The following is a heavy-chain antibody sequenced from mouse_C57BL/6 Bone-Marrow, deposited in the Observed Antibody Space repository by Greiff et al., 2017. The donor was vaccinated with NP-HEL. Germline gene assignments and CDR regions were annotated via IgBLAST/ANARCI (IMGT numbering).Heavy chain of an antibody. CDR1: GYTFTSYW. CDR2: IYPSDSET. V-gene: IGHV1-61*01. D-gene: IGHD2-4*01. Sequence: QVQLQQSGAELVRPGSSVKLSCKASGYTFTSYWMDWVKQRPGQGLEWIGNIYPSDSETHYNQKFKDKATLTVDKSSSTAYMQLSSLTSEDSAVYYCAREGLIYYDYDVHFDYWGQGTTLTVSS. J-gene: IGHJ2*01. CDR3: AREGLIYYDYDVHFDY.